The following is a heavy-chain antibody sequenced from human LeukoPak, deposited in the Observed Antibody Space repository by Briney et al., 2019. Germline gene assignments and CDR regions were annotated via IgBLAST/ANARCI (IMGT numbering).Heavy chain of an antibody. CDR3: AGGGRITGTPDAFDI. Sequence: SETLSLTCTVSGGSISSSSYYWGWIRQPPGKGLEWIGSIYYSGSTYYNPSLKSRVTISVGTSKNQFSLKLSSVTAADTAVYYCAGGGRITGTPDAFDIWGQGTMVTVSS. V-gene: IGHV4-39*07. CDR2: IYYSGST. CDR1: GGSISSSSYY. D-gene: IGHD1-20*01. J-gene: IGHJ3*02.